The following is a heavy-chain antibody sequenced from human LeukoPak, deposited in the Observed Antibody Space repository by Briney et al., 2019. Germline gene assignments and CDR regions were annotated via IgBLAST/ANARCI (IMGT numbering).Heavy chain of an antibody. CDR2: INWNGGST. CDR3: ARDTYSGSYLSWFDP. Sequence: GGSLRLSCAASGFTFDDYGMSWVRQAPGKGLEWVSGINWNGGSTGYADSVKGRFTISRDNAKSSLYLQMNSLRAEDTALYYCARDTYSGSYLSWFDPWGQGTLVTVSS. D-gene: IGHD1-26*01. V-gene: IGHV3-20*04. J-gene: IGHJ5*02. CDR1: GFTFDDYG.